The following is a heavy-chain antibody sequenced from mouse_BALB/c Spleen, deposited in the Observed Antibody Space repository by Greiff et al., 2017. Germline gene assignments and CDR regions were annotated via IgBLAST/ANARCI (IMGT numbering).Heavy chain of an antibody. CDR3: ARGLRRDYAMDY. CDR1: GFSLTSYG. D-gene: IGHD2-12*01. CDR2: IWAGGST. J-gene: IGHJ4*01. V-gene: IGHV2-9*02. Sequence: VHLVESGPGLVAPSQSLSITCTVSGFSLTSYGVHWVRQPPGKGLEWLGVIWAGGSTNYNSALMSRLSISKDNSKSQVFLKMNSLQTDDTAMYYCARGLRRDYAMDYWGQGTSVTVSS.